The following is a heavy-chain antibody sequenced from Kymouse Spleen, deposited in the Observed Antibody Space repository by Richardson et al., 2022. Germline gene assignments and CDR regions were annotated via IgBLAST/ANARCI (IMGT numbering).Heavy chain of an antibody. J-gene: IGHJ4*02. CDR3: ARDGGIAAAGSYFDY. D-gene: IGHD6-13*01. CDR1: GFTFSSYG. V-gene: IGHV3-33*01. CDR2: IWYDGSNK. Sequence: QVQLVESGGGVVQPGRSLRLSCAASGFTFSSYGMHWVRQAPGKGLEWVAVIWYDGSNKYYADSVKGRFTISRDNSKNTLYLQMNSLRAEDTAVYYCARDGGIAAAGSYFDYWGQGTLVTVSS.